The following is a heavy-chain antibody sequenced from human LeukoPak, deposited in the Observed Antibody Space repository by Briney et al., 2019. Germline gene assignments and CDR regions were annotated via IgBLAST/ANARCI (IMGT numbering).Heavy chain of an antibody. D-gene: IGHD3-22*01. CDR3: AQLDVLRSDYFES. V-gene: IGHV3-23*01. J-gene: IGHJ4*02. Sequence: GGSLRLSCVASGITYEDYAFSWVRQAPGKGLEWVSVISGGGRSTSYADSLKGRFTISRDNSKNTLYLQMNSLRAEDTAVYYCAQLDVLRSDYFESWGQGTLVTVSS. CDR1: GITYEDYA. CDR2: ISGGGRST.